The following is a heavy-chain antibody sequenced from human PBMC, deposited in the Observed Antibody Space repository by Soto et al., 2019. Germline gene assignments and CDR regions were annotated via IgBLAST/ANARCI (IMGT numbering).Heavy chain of an antibody. CDR3: ARVDSSGCSEY. Sequence: PGESLKISCKGSGYSFTSYWIGWVRQMPGKGLECMGFIYPGDSDTTYSPSFQGHVTISADKYSSTAYLQWSSLKASDTAMYYCARVDSSGCSEYWGQGTLVTVPS. CDR1: GYSFTSYW. J-gene: IGHJ4*02. CDR2: IYPGDSDT. V-gene: IGHV5-51*01. D-gene: IGHD6-25*01.